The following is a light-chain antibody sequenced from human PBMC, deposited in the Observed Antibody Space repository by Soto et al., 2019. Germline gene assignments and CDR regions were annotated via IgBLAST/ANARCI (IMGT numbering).Light chain of an antibody. V-gene: IGKV3-20*01. CDR3: QQYGRSPRT. CDR1: QSVSSSY. Sequence: EIVLTQSPGTLSLSPGERATLSCRAIQSVSSSYLAWYQQKPGQAPRLLIYDASSRATGIPDRFSGSGSGTDFPLTIRRLEPEDFAVYYCQQYGRSPRTFGQGTKVEIK. J-gene: IGKJ1*01. CDR2: DAS.